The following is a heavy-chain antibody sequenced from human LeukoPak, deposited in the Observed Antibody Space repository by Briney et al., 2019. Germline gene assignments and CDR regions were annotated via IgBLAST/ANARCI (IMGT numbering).Heavy chain of an antibody. J-gene: IGHJ6*03. CDR3: QVGAWLDYYYYMDV. D-gene: IGHD1-26*01. CDR1: GYTFTSYG. V-gene: IGHV1-18*01. CDR2: ISAYNGNT. Sequence: GASVKVSCKASGYTFTSYGISWVRQAPGQGLEWMGWISAYNGNTNYAQKLQGRVTMTTDTSTSTAYMELRSLRSDDTAVYYCQVGAWLDYYYYMDVWGKGTTVTVSS.